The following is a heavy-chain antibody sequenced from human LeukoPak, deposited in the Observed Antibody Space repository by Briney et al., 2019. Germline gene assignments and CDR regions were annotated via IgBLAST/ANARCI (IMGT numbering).Heavy chain of an antibody. CDR3: ARQGYYGSGSYTRFDY. J-gene: IGHJ4*02. CDR2: IYYSGST. V-gene: IGHV4-59*01. Sequence: SETLSLTCTVSGGSISSYYWSWIRQPPGEGLVWIGYIYYSGSTNYNPSLKSRVTISVDASKNQFSLKLSSVTAADTAVYYCARQGYYGSGSYTRFDYWGQGTLVTVSS. D-gene: IGHD3-10*01. CDR1: GGSISSYY.